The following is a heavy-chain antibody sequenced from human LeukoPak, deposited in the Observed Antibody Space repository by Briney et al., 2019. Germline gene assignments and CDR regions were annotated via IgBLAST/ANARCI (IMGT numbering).Heavy chain of an antibody. CDR3: ARVLTHPINMIVVVHPYGY. CDR1: GYSENFYG. Sequence: ASVKVSCKTSGYSENFYGITWVRQVAGQGLEWMGWISAQHGQTEYAPNSQDRVTMTTDTYTNTAYMELRSLRSDDTAVYYCARVLTHPINMIVVVHPYGYWGQGTLVTVSS. CDR2: ISAQHGQT. V-gene: IGHV1-18*01. D-gene: IGHD3-22*01. J-gene: IGHJ4*02.